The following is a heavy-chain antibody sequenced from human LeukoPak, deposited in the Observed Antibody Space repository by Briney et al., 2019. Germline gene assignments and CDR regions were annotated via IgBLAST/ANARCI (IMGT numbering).Heavy chain of an antibody. Sequence: ASVKVSCKASGYTFTGYYMHWVRQAPGQGLEWMGWINPNSGGTNYAQKFQGRVTMTRDTSISTVYMELSRLRSDDTAVYYCFGIAAAGVDYWGQGTLVTVSS. J-gene: IGHJ4*02. CDR3: FGIAAAGVDY. D-gene: IGHD6-13*01. CDR2: INPNSGGT. V-gene: IGHV1-2*02. CDR1: GYTFTGYY.